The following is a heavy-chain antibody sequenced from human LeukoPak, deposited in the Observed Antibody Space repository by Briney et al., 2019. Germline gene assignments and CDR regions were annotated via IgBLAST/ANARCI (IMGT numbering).Heavy chain of an antibody. CDR1: GYSISSGYY. CDR2: MYHNGST. J-gene: IGHJ4*02. CDR3: AREIRSGRPQYFDY. D-gene: IGHD3-10*01. Sequence: SETLSLTCAVTGYSISSGYYWGWFRQPPGKGLVWIGRMYHNGSTYSNPSLKSRVTISVDTSKNQFSLKLSSVTAADTAVYYCAREIRSGRPQYFDYWGQGTLVTVSS. V-gene: IGHV4-38-2*02.